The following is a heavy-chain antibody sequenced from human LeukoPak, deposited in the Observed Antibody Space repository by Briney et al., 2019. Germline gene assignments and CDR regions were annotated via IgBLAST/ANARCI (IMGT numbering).Heavy chain of an antibody. Sequence: ASVKVSCKASGYTFTGYYMHWVRQAPGQGLEWMGWINPNSGGINYAQKFQGWVTMTRDTSISTAYMELSRLRSDDTAVYYCARVSRGFGANDAFDIWGQGTMVTVSS. CDR2: INPNSGGI. D-gene: IGHD5-12*01. CDR3: ARVSRGFGANDAFDI. CDR1: GYTFTGYY. J-gene: IGHJ3*02. V-gene: IGHV1-2*04.